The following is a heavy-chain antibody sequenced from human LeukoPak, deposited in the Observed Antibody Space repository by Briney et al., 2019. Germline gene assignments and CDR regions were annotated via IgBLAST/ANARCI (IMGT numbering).Heavy chain of an antibody. Sequence: GGSLRLSCAASGLTFSSYAMSWVRQAPGKGLEWVSAISGSGGSTYYADSVKGRFTISRDNSKNTLYLQMNSLRAEDTAVYYCAKGTYYYDSSGELDYWGQGTLVTVSS. CDR2: ISGSGGST. CDR3: AKGTYYYDSSGELDY. D-gene: IGHD3-22*01. J-gene: IGHJ4*02. V-gene: IGHV3-23*01. CDR1: GLTFSSYA.